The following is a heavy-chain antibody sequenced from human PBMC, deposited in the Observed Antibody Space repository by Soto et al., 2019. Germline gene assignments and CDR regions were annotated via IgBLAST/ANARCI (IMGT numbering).Heavy chain of an antibody. CDR3: ASFGYCSGGSCYSGNWFDP. CDR1: GGSFSGYY. D-gene: IGHD2-15*01. V-gene: IGHV4-34*01. J-gene: IGHJ5*02. Sequence: QVQLQQWGAGLLKPSETLSLTCAVYGGSFSGYYWSWIRQPPGKGLEWIGEINHSGSTNYNPSLKSRVTISVDTSKNQFSLKLSSVTAADTAVYYCASFGYCSGGSCYSGNWFDPWGQGTLVTVSS. CDR2: INHSGST.